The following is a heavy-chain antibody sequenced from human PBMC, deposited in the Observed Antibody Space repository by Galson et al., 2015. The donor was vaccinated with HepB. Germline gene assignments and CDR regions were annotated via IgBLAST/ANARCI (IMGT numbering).Heavy chain of an antibody. V-gene: IGHV4-31*03. D-gene: IGHD3-3*01. CDR1: GGSISSGGYY. Sequence: TLSLTCTVSGGSISSGGYYWSWIRQHPGKGLEWIGYIYYSGSTYYNPSLKSRVTISVDTSKNQFSLKLSSVTAADTAVYYCARDRYDLSPSSNWFDPWGQGTLVTVSS. J-gene: IGHJ5*02. CDR2: IYYSGST. CDR3: ARDRYDLSPSSNWFDP.